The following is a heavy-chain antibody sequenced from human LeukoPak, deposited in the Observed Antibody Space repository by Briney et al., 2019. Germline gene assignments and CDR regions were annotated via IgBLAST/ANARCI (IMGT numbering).Heavy chain of an antibody. CDR2: IYSGGNA. D-gene: IGHD3-10*01. J-gene: IGHJ3*02. Sequence: GGSLRLSCAASGFTFSSYSMNWVRQAPGKGLEWVSLIYSGGNAFYADSVKGRFTISRDNSKNTLYLQMNSLRAEDTAVYYCARVDVTTMVRGVISEGAFDIWGQGTMVTVSS. V-gene: IGHV3-53*01. CDR3: ARVDVTTMVRGVISEGAFDI. CDR1: GFTFSSYS.